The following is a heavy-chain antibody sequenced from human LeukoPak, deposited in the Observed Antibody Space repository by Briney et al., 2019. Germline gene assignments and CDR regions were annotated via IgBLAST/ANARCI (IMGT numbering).Heavy chain of an antibody. Sequence: PGRSLRLSCAASGFTFSSYAMHWVRQAPGKGLEWVAVISYDGSNKYYADSVKGRFTISRDNSKNTLYLQMNSLRAEDTAVYYCARLRRYFDTIRFGPHWYFDLWGRGTLVTVSS. CDR3: ARLRRYFDTIRFGPHWYFDL. J-gene: IGHJ2*01. D-gene: IGHD3-9*01. V-gene: IGHV3-30*04. CDR1: GFTFSSYA. CDR2: ISYDGSNK.